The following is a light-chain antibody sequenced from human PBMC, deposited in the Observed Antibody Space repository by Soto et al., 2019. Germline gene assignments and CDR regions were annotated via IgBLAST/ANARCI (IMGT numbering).Light chain of an antibody. CDR3: SSYTSSSTLRV. CDR2: NVN. V-gene: IGLV2-14*01. CDR1: SSDVGAYNY. Sequence: QSVLTQPASVSGSPGQSITISCTGTSSDVGAYNYVSWYQQHPGKAPKLMIYNVNNRPSGVSTRFSGSKSGNTASLTISGLQAEDEADYYCSSYTSSSTLRVFGGGTKLTVL. J-gene: IGLJ2*01.